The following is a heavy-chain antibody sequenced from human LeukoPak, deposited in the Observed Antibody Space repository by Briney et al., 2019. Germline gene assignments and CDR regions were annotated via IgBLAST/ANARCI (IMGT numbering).Heavy chain of an antibody. Sequence: GASVKVSCKASGCTFTSYDINWVRQATGQGLEWMGWMNPNSGNTGYAQKFQGRVTMTRNTSISTAYMELSSLRSEDTAVYYCARTTYYYGSGIIYYYYGMDVWGQGTTVTVSS. CDR2: MNPNSGNT. V-gene: IGHV1-8*01. CDR1: GCTFTSYD. J-gene: IGHJ6*02. CDR3: ARTTYYYGSGIIYYYYGMDV. D-gene: IGHD3-10*01.